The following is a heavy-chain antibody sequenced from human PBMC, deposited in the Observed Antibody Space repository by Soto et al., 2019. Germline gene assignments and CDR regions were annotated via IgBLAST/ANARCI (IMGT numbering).Heavy chain of an antibody. J-gene: IGHJ4*02. CDR2: IFPLTDIP. Sequence: QVQLVQSGTEVKKPGSSVKVSCKASGGTFRNYPINWVRQAPGQGLEWMGSIFPLTDIPDYAQNFQARLTISADKSTSTAYMELSSLTSDDTAMYFCATGPLAVLHYFESWGQGTLVTVSS. CDR1: GGTFRNYP. CDR3: ATGPLAVLHYFES. V-gene: IGHV1-69*02. D-gene: IGHD3-10*01.